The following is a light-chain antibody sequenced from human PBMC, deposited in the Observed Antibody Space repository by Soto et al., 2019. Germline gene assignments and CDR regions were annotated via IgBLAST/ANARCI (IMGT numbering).Light chain of an antibody. CDR1: SSDVGGYNY. V-gene: IGLV2-8*01. CDR2: EVS. CDR3: SSYAGSNNYV. J-gene: IGLJ1*01. Sequence: QSALAQPPSASGSPGQSVTISCTGTSSDVGGYNYVSWYQQHPGKAPKLMIYEVSKRPSGVPDRFSGSKSGNTASLTVSGVQADDEADYYCSSYAGSNNYVFGAGTKVTVL.